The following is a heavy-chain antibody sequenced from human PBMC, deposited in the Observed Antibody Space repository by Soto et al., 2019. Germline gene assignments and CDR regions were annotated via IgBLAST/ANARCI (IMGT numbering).Heavy chain of an antibody. D-gene: IGHD3-22*01. CDR1: GGSISSGGYY. Sequence: SETLSLTCTVSGGSISSGGYYWSWIRQHPGKGLEWIGYIYYSGSTYYNPSLKSRVTISVDTSKNQFSLKLSSVTAADTAVYYCARDPVGRSGYYYNWFDPWGQGTLVTVS. V-gene: IGHV4-31*03. CDR3: ARDPVGRSGYYYNWFDP. CDR2: IYYSGST. J-gene: IGHJ5*02.